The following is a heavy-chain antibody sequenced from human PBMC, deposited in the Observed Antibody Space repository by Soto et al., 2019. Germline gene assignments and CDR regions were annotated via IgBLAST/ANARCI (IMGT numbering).Heavy chain of an antibody. D-gene: IGHD3-16*02. CDR2: MNPNSGNT. CDR3: AVTSYYIWGSYRYTGLNAFDI. V-gene: IGHV1-8*01. Sequence: ASVKVSCKASGYTYTSYDINWVRQANRQGLEWMGWMNPNSGNTGYAQKFQGRVTMTRNTSISTAYMELSSLRSEDTAVYYCAVTSYYIWGSYRYTGLNAFDIWGQGTMVTVSS. J-gene: IGHJ3*02. CDR1: GYTYTSYD.